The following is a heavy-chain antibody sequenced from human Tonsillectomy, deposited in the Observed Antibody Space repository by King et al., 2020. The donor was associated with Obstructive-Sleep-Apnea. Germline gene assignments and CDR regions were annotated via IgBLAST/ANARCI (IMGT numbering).Heavy chain of an antibody. Sequence: QLQESGPGLVKPSETLSLTCTVSGGSISSSNYYWAWIRQPPGKGLEWIGSIYYSGITYYNPSLKSRVTMSVDTSKNQFSLKLTSVTAADTAVYYCARDPYSYFDYWGQGTLVTVSS. CDR1: GGSISSSNYY. D-gene: IGHD1-26*01. CDR3: ARDPYSYFDY. V-gene: IGHV4-39*07. CDR2: IYYSGIT. J-gene: IGHJ4*02.